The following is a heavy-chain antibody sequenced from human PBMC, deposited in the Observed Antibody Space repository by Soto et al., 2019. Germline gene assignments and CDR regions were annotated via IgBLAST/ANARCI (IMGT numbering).Heavy chain of an antibody. CDR2: ISSSGSTI. CDR3: ARDKDGSWSYYIPLDY. D-gene: IGHD3-10*01. Sequence: GGSLRLSCAASGFTFSSYEMNWVRQAPGKGLEWVSYISSSGSTIYYADSVKGRFTISRDNAKNSLYLQMNSLRAEDTAVYYCARDKDGSWSYYIPLDYWGQGTLVTVSS. V-gene: IGHV3-48*03. CDR1: GFTFSSYE. J-gene: IGHJ4*02.